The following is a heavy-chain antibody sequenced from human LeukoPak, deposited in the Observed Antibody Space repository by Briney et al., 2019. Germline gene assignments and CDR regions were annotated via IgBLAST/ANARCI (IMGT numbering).Heavy chain of an antibody. J-gene: IGHJ6*02. D-gene: IGHD3-9*01. CDR2: IIPIFGTA. Sequence: SVKVSCKASGGTFSSYAISWVRQAPGQGLEWMGGIIPIFGTANYAQKFQGRVTITADESTSIAYMELSSLRSEDTAVYYCARAAWYYDILTGPHQNDYYYYYGMDVWGQGTTVTVSS. CDR3: ARAAWYYDILTGPHQNDYYYYYGMDV. V-gene: IGHV1-69*13. CDR1: GGTFSSYA.